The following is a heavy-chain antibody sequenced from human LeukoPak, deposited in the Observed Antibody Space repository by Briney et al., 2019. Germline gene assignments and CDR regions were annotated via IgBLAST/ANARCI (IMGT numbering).Heavy chain of an antibody. CDR2: TYTSGDT. D-gene: IGHD6-13*01. V-gene: IGHV4-4*07. CDR1: RASISDNY. J-gene: IGHJ4*02. Sequence: PSETLSLTCTVSRASISDNYWSWSRQPAGKALEWIGRTYTSGDTNYNPSLKSRASVSVDTSKNQFYLRLRYVTAAGTAVYCTIGGASGSLAHWGPGTLVTVSS. CDR3: IGGASGSLAH.